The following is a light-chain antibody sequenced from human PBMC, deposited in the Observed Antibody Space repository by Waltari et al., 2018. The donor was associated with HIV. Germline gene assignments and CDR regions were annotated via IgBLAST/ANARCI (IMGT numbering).Light chain of an antibody. CDR2: DVS. CDR1: SSDVGGYNY. V-gene: IGLV2-14*03. CDR3: SSYTSSSPYA. J-gene: IGLJ1*01. Sequence: QSALTQPASVSGSPGQSITISCTGTSSDVGGYNYASWYQQHPGKAPKLMIYDVSNRPSGVSNRFSGSKSGNTASLTSSGLQAEDEADYYCSSYTSSSPYAFGTGTKVTVL.